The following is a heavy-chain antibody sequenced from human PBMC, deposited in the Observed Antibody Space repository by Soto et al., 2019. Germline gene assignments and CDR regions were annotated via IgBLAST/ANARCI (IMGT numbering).Heavy chain of an antibody. V-gene: IGHV4-30-4*01. Sequence: PSETLSLTCTVSGGSISSGDYYWSWILHPPGKGLEWIGYIYYSVSTYYNPSLKSRVTISVDTSKNQFSLKMSSVTAAATAVYYCARDRCSGGSCYRRWFDPWGQGTPVTASS. D-gene: IGHD2-15*01. CDR2: IYYSVST. CDR3: ARDRCSGGSCYRRWFDP. J-gene: IGHJ5*02. CDR1: GGSISSGDYY.